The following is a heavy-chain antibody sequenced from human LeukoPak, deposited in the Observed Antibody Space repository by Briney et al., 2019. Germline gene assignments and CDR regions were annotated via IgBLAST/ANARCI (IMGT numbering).Heavy chain of an antibody. D-gene: IGHD3-10*01. CDR1: GFTFRHYG. CDR3: AREPRYGSGSYPKYGMDV. V-gene: IGHV3-33*08. Sequence: GGSLRLSCAASGFTFRHYGMHWVRQAPGKGLEWVALVWSDGNNKYYADSVKGRFTISRDNSKNTLYLQMNSLRAEDTAVYYCAREPRYGSGSYPKYGMDVWGQGTTVTVSS. CDR2: VWSDGNNK. J-gene: IGHJ6*02.